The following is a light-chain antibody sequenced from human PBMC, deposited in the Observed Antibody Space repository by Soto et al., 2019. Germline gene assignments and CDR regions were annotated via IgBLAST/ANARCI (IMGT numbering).Light chain of an antibody. CDR3: QQYGSSPRT. J-gene: IGKJ1*01. V-gene: IGKV3-20*01. CDR1: QSVWSSY. Sequence: EIVLTQSPGTLPLSPGEGATLSCRASQSVWSSYLAWYQQKPGQAPRLLIYGASSRAPGVPDRFSGSGSGTDFSLIITRLEPEDFAVYYCQQYGSSPRTFDQGTTMEIK. CDR2: GAS.